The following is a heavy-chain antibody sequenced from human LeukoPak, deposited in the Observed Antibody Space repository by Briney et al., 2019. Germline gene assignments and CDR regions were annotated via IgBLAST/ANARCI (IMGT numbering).Heavy chain of an antibody. Sequence: ASVKVSCKASGYTFTSYYMHWVRQAPGQGLEWMGIIHPSGGSTSYAQKFQGRVTMTRDTSTSTVYMELSSLRSEDTAVYYCARDLAYDFWSGYPSRVSIDGMDVWGQGTTVTVSS. CDR2: IHPSGGST. CDR1: GYTFTSYY. D-gene: IGHD3-3*01. CDR3: ARDLAYDFWSGYPSRVSIDGMDV. J-gene: IGHJ6*02. V-gene: IGHV1-46*01.